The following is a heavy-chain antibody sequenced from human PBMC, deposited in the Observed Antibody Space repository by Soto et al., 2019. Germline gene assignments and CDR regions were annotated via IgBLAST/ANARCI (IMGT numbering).Heavy chain of an antibody. CDR1: GYSFTNYW. CDR2: IDPSDSYT. V-gene: IGHV5-10-1*01. CDR3: ARQIYDSDTGPNFQYYFDS. J-gene: IGHJ4*02. Sequence: PGESLKISCKGSGYSFTNYWISWVRQMPGKGLEWIGRIDPSDSYTHYNPSLRGHVTISVTKSITTVFLQWSSLRASDTAMYYCARQIYDSDTGPNFQYYFDSWGQGTPVTVSS. D-gene: IGHD3-22*01.